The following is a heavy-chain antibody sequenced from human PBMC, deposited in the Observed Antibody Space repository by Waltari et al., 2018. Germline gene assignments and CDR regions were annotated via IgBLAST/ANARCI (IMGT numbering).Heavy chain of an antibody. CDR3: ARGGGGATPEPFDY. Sequence: EVQLVESGGGLVKPGGSLRLSCAASGFTFSSYSMNWVRQAPGKGLEWVSSISSSSSYIYYADSVKGRFTISRNNAKNSLYLQMNSLGAEDTAVYYCARGGGGATPEPFDYWGQGTLVTVSS. CDR1: GFTFSSYS. D-gene: IGHD1-26*01. V-gene: IGHV3-21*01. J-gene: IGHJ4*02. CDR2: ISSSSSYI.